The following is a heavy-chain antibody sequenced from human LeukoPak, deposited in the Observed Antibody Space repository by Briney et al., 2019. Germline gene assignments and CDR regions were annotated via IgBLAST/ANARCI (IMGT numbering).Heavy chain of an antibody. CDR2: ISGDGGST. D-gene: IGHD3-22*01. CDR3: AKDSYDSSGYYSDAFDI. V-gene: IGHV3-43*02. J-gene: IGHJ3*02. CDR1: GFTFDDYA. Sequence: PGGSLRLSCAASGFTFDDYAMHWVRQAPGKGLEWVSLISGDGGSTYYADSVKGRFTISRDNSKNSLYLQMNSLRTEDTALYYCAKDSYDSSGYYSDAFDIWGQGTMVTVSS.